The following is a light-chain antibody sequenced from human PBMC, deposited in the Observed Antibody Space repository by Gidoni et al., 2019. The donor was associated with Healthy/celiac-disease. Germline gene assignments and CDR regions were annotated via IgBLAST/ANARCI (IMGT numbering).Light chain of an antibody. V-gene: IGLV3-19*01. Sequence: SSELTQYPAVSVALGQTVRITCQGDSLRSYYASWYQQKPGQAPVLVIYGKNNRTSGIPDRFSGSSSGNTASLTITGAQAEDEADYYCNSRDSSGNHLVFGGGTKLTVL. CDR2: GKN. CDR3: NSRDSSGNHLV. J-gene: IGLJ2*01. CDR1: SLRSYY.